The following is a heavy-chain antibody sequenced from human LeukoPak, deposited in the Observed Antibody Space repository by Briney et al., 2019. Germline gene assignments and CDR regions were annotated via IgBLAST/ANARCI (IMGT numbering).Heavy chain of an antibody. V-gene: IGHV3-9*03. J-gene: IGHJ4*02. Sequence: PGGSLRLSCAASGFTFDDYAMDWVRQAPGKGLEWVSGISWNSGSIGYADSVKGRFTISRDNAKNSLYLQMNSLRAEDMALYYCAKGAEYYDSSDLDYWGQGTLVTVSS. CDR1: GFTFDDYA. CDR3: AKGAEYYDSSDLDY. D-gene: IGHD3-22*01. CDR2: ISWNSGSI.